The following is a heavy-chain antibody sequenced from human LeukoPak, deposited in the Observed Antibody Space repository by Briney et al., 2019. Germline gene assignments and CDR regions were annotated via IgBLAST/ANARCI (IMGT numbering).Heavy chain of an antibody. D-gene: IGHD4-17*01. J-gene: IGHJ4*02. CDR1: GFTFSSYG. CDR3: ARGGVFYGDYGSDY. Sequence: GGSLRLSCAASGFTFSSYGMHWVRQAPGKGLEWVAFIRYDGSNKYYADSVKGRFTISRDNAKNSLYLQMNSLRAEDTAVYYCARGGVFYGDYGSDYWGQGTLVTVSS. CDR2: IRYDGSNK. V-gene: IGHV3-30*02.